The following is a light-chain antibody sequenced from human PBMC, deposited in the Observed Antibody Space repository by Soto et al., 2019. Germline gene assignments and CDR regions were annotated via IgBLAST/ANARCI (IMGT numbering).Light chain of an antibody. J-gene: IGKJ5*01. Sequence: DIQITHSPPSVSASVGDRVTITCRWSQDVGKWLAWYQQKPGKAPTLLIHGASSLQSGVPPRYRGSGYGTDFTLTISSLQPEDFATYYCQQANSFPITFGQGTRLEIK. CDR3: QQANSFPIT. CDR1: QDVGKW. V-gene: IGKV1-12*01. CDR2: GAS.